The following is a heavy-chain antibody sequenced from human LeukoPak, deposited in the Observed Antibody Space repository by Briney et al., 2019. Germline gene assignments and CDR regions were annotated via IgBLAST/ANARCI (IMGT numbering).Heavy chain of an antibody. CDR2: INPSGGST. J-gene: IGHJ4*02. Sequence: ASVKVSCKASGYTFTSYYMHWVRQAPGQGLEWMAIINPSGGSTSYAQKFQGRVTMTRDTSTSTVYMELSSLRSEDTAVYYCARVVAATPYFDYWGQGTLVTVSS. CDR1: GYTFTSYY. V-gene: IGHV1-46*01. D-gene: IGHD2-15*01. CDR3: ARVVAATPYFDY.